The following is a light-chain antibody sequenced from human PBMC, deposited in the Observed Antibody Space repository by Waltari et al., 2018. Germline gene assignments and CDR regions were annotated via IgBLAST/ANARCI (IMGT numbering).Light chain of an antibody. Sequence: SYELTQPPSVSVSHGQTARITTSAAPSPNQNAFWYQQKPGQAPVLVIYKDSERPSGIPERFSGSSSGTTVTLTISGAQAEDEADYYCQASDTSGSYPVFGGGTKLTVL. V-gene: IGLV3-25*03. CDR2: KDS. J-gene: IGLJ2*01. CDR3: QASDTSGSYPV. CDR1: PSPNQN.